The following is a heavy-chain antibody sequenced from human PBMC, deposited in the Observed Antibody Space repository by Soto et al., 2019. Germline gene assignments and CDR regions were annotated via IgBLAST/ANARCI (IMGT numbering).Heavy chain of an antibody. CDR2: ISYDGRET. CDR1: GFTFSAYA. D-gene: IGHD2-21*02. CDR3: ATDPVAVTGSFIDS. V-gene: IGHV3-30-3*01. J-gene: IGHJ4*02. Sequence: GGSLRLSCAASGFTFSAYAFHWVRQAPGKGLEWLSVISYDGRETHYADSVEGRFIISRDSSKKTAYLQMNSLRGDDTAVYFCATDPVAVTGSFIDSWGQGTLVTVS.